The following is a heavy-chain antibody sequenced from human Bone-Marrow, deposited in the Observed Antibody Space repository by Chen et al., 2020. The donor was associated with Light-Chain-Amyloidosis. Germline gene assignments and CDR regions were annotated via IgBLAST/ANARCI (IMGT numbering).Heavy chain of an antibody. D-gene: IGHD3-10*01. CDR1: GASISNYY. J-gene: IGHJ4*02. CDR3: ARDRRFGNFDY. Sequence: QVQLQESGPGLVQPSETLSLTCTVSGASISNYYWSWIRQPPGKGLEWIGYVYYSGSTNYNPSLKSRVTISVDTSKNQLSLKLNSVTAADTAVYYCARDRRFGNFDYWGQGTLVTVSS. CDR2: VYYSGST. V-gene: IGHV4-59*01.